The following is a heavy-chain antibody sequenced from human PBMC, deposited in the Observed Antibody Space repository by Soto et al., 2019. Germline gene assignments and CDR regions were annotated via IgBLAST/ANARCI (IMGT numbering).Heavy chain of an antibody. CDR3: ARKPIGFDS. V-gene: IGHV3-23*01. CDR1: GFTFSRHA. CDR2: ISENSGGT. Sequence: EVQLLESGGGLVQPGGSLRLSCAASGFTFSRHAMTWVRQAPGKGLEWVSSISENSGGTYYADSVKGRFTISRDNSKNTLYLQMNSLRAEDTALYYCARKPIGFDSWGQGTLVTVSS. J-gene: IGHJ5*01.